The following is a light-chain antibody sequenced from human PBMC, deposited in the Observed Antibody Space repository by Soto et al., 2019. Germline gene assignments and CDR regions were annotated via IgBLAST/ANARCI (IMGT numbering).Light chain of an antibody. Sequence: DIQMTQSPSTLSASVGARVTITCRASQSISSWLAWYQQKPGKAPKLLIYKASTLQTGVPSRFSGSGSGTEFTLTISSLQPDDFATYYCQQYNTYSLTLGGGTKVDIK. CDR1: QSISSW. J-gene: IGKJ4*01. CDR2: KAS. V-gene: IGKV1-5*03. CDR3: QQYNTYSLT.